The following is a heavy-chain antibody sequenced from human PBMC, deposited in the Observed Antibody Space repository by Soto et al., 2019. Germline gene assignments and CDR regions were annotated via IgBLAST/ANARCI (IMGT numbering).Heavy chain of an antibody. CDR3: AKGEVASCYYYYGMDV. CDR2: ITNSGGST. Sequence: EVQLLESGGGLVQPGGSLRLSCAASGFTFRSYAMSWVRQPPGKGLEWVSTITNSGGSTYYADSVEGRFTISRDNSKNSLYVQMNSLRAEDTAVYYCAKGEVASCYYYYGMDVWGQGTTVTVSS. J-gene: IGHJ6*02. CDR1: GFTFRSYA. V-gene: IGHV3-23*01. D-gene: IGHD5-12*01.